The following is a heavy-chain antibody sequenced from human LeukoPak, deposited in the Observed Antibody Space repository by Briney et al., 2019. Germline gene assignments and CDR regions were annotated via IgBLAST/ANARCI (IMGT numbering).Heavy chain of an antibody. CDR1: GGTFSSYA. D-gene: IGHD5-18*01. CDR3: ARATRNTAMVLGD. V-gene: IGHV1-69*06. J-gene: IGHJ4*02. Sequence: GASVKVSCKASGGTFSSYAISWVRQAPGQGLEWMGGIIPIFGTANYAQKFQGRVTITADKSTSTAYMELSSLRSEDTAVYYCARATRNTAMVLGDWGQGTLVTVSS. CDR2: IIPIFGTA.